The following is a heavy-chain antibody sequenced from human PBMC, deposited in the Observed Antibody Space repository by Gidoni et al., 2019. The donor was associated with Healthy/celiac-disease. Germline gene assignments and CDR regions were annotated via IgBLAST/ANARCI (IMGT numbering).Heavy chain of an antibody. V-gene: IGHV3-21*01. D-gene: IGHD6-19*01. CDR2: ISSSSSYI. CDR3: ARDSAVAGTFDY. CDR1: GVTFSSYS. J-gene: IGHJ4*02. Sequence: EVQLVEAGGGLGKPGGSLRHAWAASGVTFSSYSMNWVRQAPGKGLECVSSISSSSSYIYYADSVKCRFTISRDNAKNSLYLQMNSLRAEDTAVYYCARDSAVAGTFDYWGQGTLVTVSS.